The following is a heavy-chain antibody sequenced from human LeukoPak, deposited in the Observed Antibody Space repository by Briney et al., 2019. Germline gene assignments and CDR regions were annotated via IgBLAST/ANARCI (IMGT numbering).Heavy chain of an antibody. D-gene: IGHD5-18*01. CDR3: ARVDTAMVQGLDY. Sequence: GGSLRLSCAASGFTFSSYWMSWVRQAPGKGPEWVANIKQDGSEKYYVDSVKGRFTISRDNAKNSLYLQMNSLRAEDTAVYYCARVDTAMVQGLDYWGQGTLVTVSS. CDR2: IKQDGSEK. J-gene: IGHJ4*02. CDR1: GFTFSSYW. V-gene: IGHV3-7*03.